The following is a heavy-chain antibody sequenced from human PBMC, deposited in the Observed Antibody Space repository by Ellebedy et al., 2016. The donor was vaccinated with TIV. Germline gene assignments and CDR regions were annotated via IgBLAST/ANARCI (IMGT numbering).Heavy chain of an antibody. Sequence: GSLRLXXTVSGGSISSSTCYWGWIRQAPGKGLEWIGSFYYSGSTHYNPSLRSRVTISVDTSKNQFSLKLSSVTAADTAVYYCARRIGARPPDYWGQGTLVTVSS. CDR2: FYYSGST. CDR1: GGSISSSTCY. D-gene: IGHD3-16*01. J-gene: IGHJ4*02. CDR3: ARRIGARPPDY. V-gene: IGHV4-39*01.